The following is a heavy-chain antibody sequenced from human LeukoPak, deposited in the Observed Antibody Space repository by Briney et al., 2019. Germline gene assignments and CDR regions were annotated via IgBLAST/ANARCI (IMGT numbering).Heavy chain of an antibody. CDR3: AKDVNVGGDYFDY. CDR2: IRYDGSIK. CDR1: GFTFRTYG. Sequence: GGSLRLSFAASGFTFRTYGMHWVRLSPGKGLGWVPFIRYDGSIKYYVDSVKGRFTVSRDNSKNTLYLQMNSLRAEDTAIYYCAKDVNVGGDYFDYWGQGTLVTVSS. J-gene: IGHJ4*02. D-gene: IGHD3-10*01. V-gene: IGHV3-30*02.